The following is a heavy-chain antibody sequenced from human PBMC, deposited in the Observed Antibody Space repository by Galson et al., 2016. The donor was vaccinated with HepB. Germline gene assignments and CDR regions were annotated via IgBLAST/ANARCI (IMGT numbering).Heavy chain of an antibody. V-gene: IGHV3-7*01. CDR3: ARVGIGSSWYFDY. J-gene: IGHJ4*02. CDR2: IKQDGSEK. Sequence: SLRLSCAVSGFTFSSYWMGWVRQGPGKGLEWVAIIKQDGSEKYHVDSVKGRFTISRDNAKTSLYLQMNSLRAEDTAVYYCARVGIGSSWYFDYWGQGTLVTVSS. D-gene: IGHD6-13*01. CDR1: GFTFSSYW.